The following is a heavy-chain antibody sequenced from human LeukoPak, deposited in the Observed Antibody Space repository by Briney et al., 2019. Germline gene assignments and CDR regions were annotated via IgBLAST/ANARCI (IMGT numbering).Heavy chain of an antibody. Sequence: PGGSLRLSCAASGFTFSSYWMSWARQAPGKRPEGVANIKQDGSEKYYVDSVKGRFTISRDNAKNSLYLQMNSLRAEGTAVYYCARDHRITMVRGVDRGFDYWGQGTLVTVSS. CDR2: IKQDGSEK. CDR3: ARDHRITMVRGVDRGFDY. V-gene: IGHV3-7*03. D-gene: IGHD3-10*01. J-gene: IGHJ4*02. CDR1: GFTFSSYW.